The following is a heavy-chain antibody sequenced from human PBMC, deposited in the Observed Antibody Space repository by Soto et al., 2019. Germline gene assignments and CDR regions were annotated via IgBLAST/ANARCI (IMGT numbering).Heavy chain of an antibody. D-gene: IGHD4-17*01. J-gene: IGHJ4*02. CDR2: ISYDGSNE. CDR1: GFTFRNYA. V-gene: IGHV3-30-3*01. Sequence: PGGSLRLSCAASGFTFRNYAMHWVRQAPGKGLEWVAVISYDGSNEYYADSVKGRFTISRDNSKNTLYLQMNSLRAEDTAVYYCASPTTEIDFWGQGTLVTVS. CDR3: ASPTTEIDF.